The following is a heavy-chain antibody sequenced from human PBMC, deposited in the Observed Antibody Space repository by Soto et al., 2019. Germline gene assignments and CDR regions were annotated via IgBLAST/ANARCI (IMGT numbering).Heavy chain of an antibody. CDR1: GFTFSSYA. CDR2: ISGSGGST. V-gene: IGHV3-23*01. D-gene: IGHD1-26*01. J-gene: IGHJ4*02. Sequence: EVQLLESGGGLVQPGGSLRLSCAASGFTFSSYAMSWVRQAPGKGLEWVSAISGSGGSTYYADSVKGRFTISRDNSKNALYLQMNSLRAEDTAVYYCAKIGVGATTCFDYWGQGTLLTVSS. CDR3: AKIGVGATTCFDY.